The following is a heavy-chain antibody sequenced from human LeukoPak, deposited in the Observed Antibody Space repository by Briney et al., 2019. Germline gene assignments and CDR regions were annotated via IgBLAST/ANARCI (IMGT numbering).Heavy chain of an antibody. D-gene: IGHD2-15*01. CDR1: GFTFGSYG. V-gene: IGHV3-30*18. CDR3: AKYCSGGSCHSRDAFDI. Sequence: PGGSLRLSCAASGFTFGSYGMHWVRQAPGKGLEWVAVISYDGSNKYYADSVKGRFTISRDNSKNTLYLQMNSLRAEDTAVYYCAKYCSGGSCHSRDAFDIWGQGTMVTVSS. CDR2: ISYDGSNK. J-gene: IGHJ3*02.